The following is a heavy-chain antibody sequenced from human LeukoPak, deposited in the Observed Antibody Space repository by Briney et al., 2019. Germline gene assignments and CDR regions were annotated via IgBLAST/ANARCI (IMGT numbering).Heavy chain of an antibody. CDR2: IYYSGST. D-gene: IGHD2-2*02. CDR3: ARVPGFYCSSTSCYRYYYYYMDV. CDR1: GGSISSSSYY. J-gene: IGHJ6*03. V-gene: IGHV4-39*07. Sequence: SETLSLTCTVSGGSISSSSYYWGWIRQPPGKGLEWIGSIYYSGSTYYNPSLKSRVTISVDTSKNQFSLKLSSVTAADTAVYYCARVPGFYCSSTSCYRYYYYYMDVWGKGTTVTVSS.